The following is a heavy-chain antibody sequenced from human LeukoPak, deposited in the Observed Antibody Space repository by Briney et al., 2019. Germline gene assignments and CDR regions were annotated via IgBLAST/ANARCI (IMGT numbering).Heavy chain of an antibody. CDR2: MSSDGNKN. D-gene: IGHD3-3*01. J-gene: IGHJ4*02. CDR3: ARDLRGDYDFWSGRFPID. V-gene: IGHV3-30*04. Sequence: RSLRLSCEASGFTFSHYAMHWVRQAPGKGLEWVAVMSSDGNKNYYADSVKGRFTISRDNSKDTLYLEMHSLIREDTAVYYCARDLRGDYDFWSGRFPIDWGRGTLVTVPS. CDR1: GFTFSHYA.